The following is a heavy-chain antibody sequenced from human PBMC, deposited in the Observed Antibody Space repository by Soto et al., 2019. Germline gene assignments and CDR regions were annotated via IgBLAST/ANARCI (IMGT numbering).Heavy chain of an antibody. CDR3: ARDKVRQQDAFDI. J-gene: IGHJ3*02. Sequence: SETLSLTCTVSGGSISSYYWSWIRQPPGKGLEWIGYIYYSGSTNYNPSLKSRVTISVDTSKNQFSLKLSSVTAADTAVYYCARDKVRQQDAFDIWGQGTMVTVSS. V-gene: IGHV4-59*01. CDR1: GGSISSYY. CDR2: IYYSGST.